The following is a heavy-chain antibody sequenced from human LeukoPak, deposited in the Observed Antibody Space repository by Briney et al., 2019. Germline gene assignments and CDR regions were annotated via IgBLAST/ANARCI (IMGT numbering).Heavy chain of an antibody. CDR1: GYSFSTYW. V-gene: IGHV5-51*01. D-gene: IGHD6-19*01. CDR3: ARRGSGWYVDY. CDR2: IYPGDSDT. J-gene: IGHJ4*02. Sequence: GESLKISSKGSGYSFSTYWIGWVRQMPGKGLEWMGIIYPGDSDTRYSPSFQGQVTISADKSVSTAHLQWSSLKASDTAIYYCARRGSGWYVDYWGQGTLVTVSS.